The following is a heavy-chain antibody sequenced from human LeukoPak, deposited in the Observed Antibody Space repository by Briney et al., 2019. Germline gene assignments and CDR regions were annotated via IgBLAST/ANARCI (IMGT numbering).Heavy chain of an antibody. CDR3: AGLSGYDPYYFDY. CDR1: GCSLTRYH. Sequence: SVNESCLGSGCSLTRYHMHWVRPAPGQGLEGMGCINTNRGGTDYAQKFQGRVTMTRDTSISTAHMELSRLTSDDTAVYYCAGLSGYDPYYFDYWGQGTLVAVSS. D-gene: IGHD5-12*01. CDR2: INTNRGGT. J-gene: IGHJ4*02. V-gene: IGHV1-2*02.